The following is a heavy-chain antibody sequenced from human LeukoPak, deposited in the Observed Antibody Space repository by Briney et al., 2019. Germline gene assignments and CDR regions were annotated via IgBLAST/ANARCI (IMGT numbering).Heavy chain of an antibody. D-gene: IGHD3-22*01. J-gene: IGHJ4*02. CDR2: INWNGGST. CDR3: ARKGYYYDSSGYYYGVAYFDY. CDR1: GFTFDDYG. V-gene: IGHV3-20*04. Sequence: GGSLRLSCAAPGFTFDDYGMSWVRQAPGKGLEWVSGINWNGGSTGYADSVKGRFTISRDNAKNSLYLQMNSLRAEDTALYYCARKGYYYDSSGYYYGVAYFDYWGQGTLVTVSS.